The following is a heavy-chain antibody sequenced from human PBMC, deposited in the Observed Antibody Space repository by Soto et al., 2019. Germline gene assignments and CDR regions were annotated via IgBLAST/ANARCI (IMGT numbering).Heavy chain of an antibody. CDR1: GGSISSSSYY. CDR2: IYYSGST. J-gene: IGHJ6*03. Sequence: SETLSLTCAVSGGSISSSSYYWGWIRQPPGKGLEWIGSIYYSGSTYYNPSLKSRVTISVDTSKNQFSLKLSSVTAADTAVYYCARHTRVRGAPSYMDVWGKGTTVTVSS. D-gene: IGHD3-10*01. V-gene: IGHV4-39*01. CDR3: ARHTRVRGAPSYMDV.